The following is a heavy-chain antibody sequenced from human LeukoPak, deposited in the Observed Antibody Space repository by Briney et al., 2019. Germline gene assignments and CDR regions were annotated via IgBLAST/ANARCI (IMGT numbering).Heavy chain of an antibody. Sequence: SETLSLTCTVSGGSISSYYWSWIRQPPGKGLEWIGYIYYSGSTNYNPSLKSRVTISVDTSKNQFPLKLSSVTAADTAVYYCARATIATILIDIWGQGTMVTVSS. CDR1: GGSISSYY. CDR3: ARATIATILIDI. D-gene: IGHD5-24*01. CDR2: IYYSGST. J-gene: IGHJ3*02. V-gene: IGHV4-59*01.